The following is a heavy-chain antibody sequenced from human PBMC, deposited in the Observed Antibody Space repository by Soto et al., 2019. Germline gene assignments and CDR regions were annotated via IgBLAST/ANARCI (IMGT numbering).Heavy chain of an antibody. CDR2: TSSSSGST. V-gene: IGHV3-23*01. CDR3: AKDLYSSSWERKYYFDH. J-gene: IGHJ5*02. CDR1: GFIFNSYR. Sequence: PGGSLRLSCAASGFIFNSYRMIWVRQAPGKGLQWVASTSSSSGSTDYADSVKGRFTISRDNSKNTLYLQMNSLRAEDTAVYFCAKDLYSSSWERKYYFDHWGQGTLVTVSS. D-gene: IGHD6-13*01.